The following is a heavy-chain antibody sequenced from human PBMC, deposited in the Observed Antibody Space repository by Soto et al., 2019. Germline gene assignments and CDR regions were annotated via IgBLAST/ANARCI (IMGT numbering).Heavy chain of an antibody. V-gene: IGHV3-49*04. D-gene: IGHD3-22*01. CDR1: GFTFGDYA. Sequence: WSLRLSCTASGFTFGDYAMSWVRQAPGKGLEWVGFIRSKAYGGTTEYAASVKGRFTISRDDSKSIAYLQMNSLKTEDTAVYYCTSYDSSGYYAFDIWGQGTMVTVSS. CDR3: TSYDSSGYYAFDI. J-gene: IGHJ3*02. CDR2: IRSKAYGGTT.